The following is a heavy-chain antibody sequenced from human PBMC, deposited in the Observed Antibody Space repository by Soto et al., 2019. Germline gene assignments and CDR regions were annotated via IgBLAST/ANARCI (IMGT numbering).Heavy chain of an antibody. CDR2: IIPIFGTA. J-gene: IGHJ6*02. Sequence: SVKVSSKASGGTFSSYALSWVRQAPGYGLVWMGGIIPIFGTANYAQKFQGRVTITADESTSTAYMELSSLRSEDTAVYYCARDTTYDFWSGYEYYYYYYGMDVWGQGTTVTVSS. CDR1: GGTFSSYA. CDR3: ARDTTYDFWSGYEYYYYYYGMDV. V-gene: IGHV1-69*13. D-gene: IGHD3-3*01.